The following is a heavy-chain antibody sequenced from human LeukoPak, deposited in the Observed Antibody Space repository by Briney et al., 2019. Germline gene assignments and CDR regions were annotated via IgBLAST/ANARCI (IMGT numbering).Heavy chain of an antibody. CDR1: GYTFTSYD. D-gene: IGHD6-19*01. CDR3: ARDRVGVGGNGWEN. J-gene: IGHJ4*02. CDR2: MNPNNGNT. V-gene: IGHV1-8*01. Sequence: ASVKVSCKASGYTFTSYDINWVRQVTGQGLEWMGWMNPNNGNTGYVQKFQGRVTMTRDTSIGTAYMELSSLRSEGTAVYYCARDRVGVGGNGWENWGQGTLVTVSS.